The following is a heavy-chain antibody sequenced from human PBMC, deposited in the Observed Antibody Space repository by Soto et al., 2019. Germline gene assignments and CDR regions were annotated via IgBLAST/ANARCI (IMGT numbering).Heavy chain of an antibody. CDR2: IYYSGST. V-gene: IGHV4-59*01. J-gene: IGHJ4*02. D-gene: IGHD5-12*01. Sequence: PXXTLSLPFTVSGGSISGYYWGWILQPPGKGLEWIGYIYYSGSTNYNPSLKSRVTISVDTSKNQFSLKLSSVTAADTAVYYCARGSFLTTIVNYWGQGTLVTVSS. CDR1: GGSISGYY. CDR3: ARGSFLTTIVNY.